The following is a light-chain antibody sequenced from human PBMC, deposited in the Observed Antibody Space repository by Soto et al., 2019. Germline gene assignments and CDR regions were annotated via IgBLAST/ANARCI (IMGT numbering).Light chain of an antibody. CDR2: LEGSGSY. CDR3: ETWDINTHVV. J-gene: IGLJ2*01. Sequence: QLVLTQSSSASASLGSSVKLTCTLSSGHSTYIIAWHQQQPGKAPRYLMKLEGSGSYNKGSGVPDRFSGSSSGADLYLTISNLQFEDEADYYCETWDINTHVVFGGGTKLTVL. CDR1: SGHSTYI. V-gene: IGLV4-60*02.